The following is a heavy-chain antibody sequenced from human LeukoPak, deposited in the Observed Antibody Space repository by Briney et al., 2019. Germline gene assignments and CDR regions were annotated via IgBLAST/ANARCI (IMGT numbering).Heavy chain of an antibody. V-gene: IGHV3-7*03. Sequence: PGGSLRLSCAASGFTFSSYWMSWVRQAPGKGLEWVANIKQDGSEKYYVDSVKGRFTISRDNAKNSLYLQMNSLRAEDTALYYCARIPGDYYYYYYMDVWGKGTTVTVSS. CDR2: IKQDGSEK. J-gene: IGHJ6*03. D-gene: IGHD4-17*01. CDR3: ARIPGDYYYYYYMDV. CDR1: GFTFSSYW.